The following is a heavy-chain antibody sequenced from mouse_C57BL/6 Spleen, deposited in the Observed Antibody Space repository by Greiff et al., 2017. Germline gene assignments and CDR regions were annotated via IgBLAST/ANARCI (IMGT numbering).Heavy chain of an antibody. D-gene: IGHD1-1*02. V-gene: IGHV5-16*01. Sequence: DVQLVESEGGLVQPGSSMKLSCTASGFTFSDYYMAWVRQVPEKGLEWVANINYDGISPYYLDSLKSRFIISRDNAKNILYLQMSSLKSEDTATYYCARDKRGYGFDYWGQGTTLTVSS. CDR1: GFTFSDYY. CDR3: ARDKRGYGFDY. CDR2: INYDGISP. J-gene: IGHJ2*01.